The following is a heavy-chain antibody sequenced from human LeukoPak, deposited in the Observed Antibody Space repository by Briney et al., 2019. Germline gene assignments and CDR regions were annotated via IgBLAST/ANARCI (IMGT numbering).Heavy chain of an antibody. CDR2: ISYDGSNK. CDR1: GFTFSSYA. J-gene: IGHJ4*02. V-gene: IGHV3-30-3*01. D-gene: IGHD1-26*01. CDR3: VKVSSTVGATYFDY. Sequence: PGRSLRLSCAASGFTFSSYAMHWVRQAPGKGLEWVAVISYDGSNKYYADSVKGRFTISRDNSKNTLYLQMNSLRAEDTAVYYCVKVSSTVGATYFDYWGQGTLVTVSS.